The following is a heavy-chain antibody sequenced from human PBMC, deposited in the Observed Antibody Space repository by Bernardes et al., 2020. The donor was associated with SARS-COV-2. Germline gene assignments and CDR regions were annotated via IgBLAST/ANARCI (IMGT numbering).Heavy chain of an antibody. J-gene: IGHJ3*01. CDR2: IYTAGST. CDR3: ARDQWGSTLTNDAFKV. CDR1: GGSISSAHYY. D-gene: IGHD3-16*01. V-gene: IGHV4-61*02. Sequence: LSLTCTVSGGSISSAHYYWNWIRQPAGKGLEWVGRIYTAGSTDYNPSLKSRVTISLDTSKNQFSLNLRSVTAADTAIYYCARDQWGSTLTNDAFKVWGQGTKVTVSS.